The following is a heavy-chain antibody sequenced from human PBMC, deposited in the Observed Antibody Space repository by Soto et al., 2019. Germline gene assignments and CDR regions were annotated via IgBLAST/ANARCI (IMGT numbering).Heavy chain of an antibody. V-gene: IGHV4-30-4*01. Sequence: PSKTLSLTCTVSGDSVSSVGFHWAWLRRPPGKGLEWIGYIYNGGSTYYRPSLESRMHMSLDETRNHYSLRLTSVTAADTAVYFCARAPVGLDTISYCDYWGQGKLFTVS. CDR1: GDSVSSVGFH. CDR3: ARAPVGLDTISYCDY. CDR2: IYNGGST. D-gene: IGHD3-3*01. J-gene: IGHJ4*02.